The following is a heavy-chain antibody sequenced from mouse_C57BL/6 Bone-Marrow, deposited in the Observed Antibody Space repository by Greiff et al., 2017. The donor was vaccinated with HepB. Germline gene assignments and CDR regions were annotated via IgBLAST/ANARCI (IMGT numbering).Heavy chain of an antibody. Sequence: EVHLVESGGGLVKPGGSLKLSCAASGFTFSDYGMHWVRQAPEKGLEWVAYISSGSSTIYYADTVKGRFTISRDNAKNTLFLQMTSLRSEDTAMYYCATTMIRRAWFAYWGQGTRVTVSA. CDR3: ATTMIRRAWFAY. CDR2: ISSGSSTI. V-gene: IGHV5-17*01. J-gene: IGHJ3*01. CDR1: GFTFSDYG. D-gene: IGHD2-4*01.